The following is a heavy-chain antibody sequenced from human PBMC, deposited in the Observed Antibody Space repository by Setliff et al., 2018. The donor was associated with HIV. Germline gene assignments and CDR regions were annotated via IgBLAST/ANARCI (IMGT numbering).Heavy chain of an antibody. CDR1: GGSFSGYY. CDR3: ARAYGSGYSMDGAFDI. V-gene: IGHV4-34*01. D-gene: IGHD5-12*01. J-gene: IGHJ3*02. CDR2: INHSGST. Sequence: PSETLSLTCAVYGGSFSGYYWSWIRQPPGKGLEWIGEINHSGSTNYNPSLKSRVTISIDMSKNQFSLNVTYVTAADTALYYCARAYGSGYSMDGAFDIWGQGTMVTVS.